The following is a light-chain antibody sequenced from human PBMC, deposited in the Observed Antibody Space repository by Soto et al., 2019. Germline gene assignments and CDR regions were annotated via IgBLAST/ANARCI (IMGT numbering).Light chain of an antibody. J-gene: IGKJ2*01. Sequence: EIVLTQSPGTLSLSPGERATLSCRASQTVTSTYLAWYQHKPGQAPRLLIYGASSRSAGIPARFSGSGSGTDFTLTISRLEPEDSAVYYCQQYGASPTFAQGTKLEIK. CDR1: QTVTSTY. V-gene: IGKV3-20*01. CDR2: GAS. CDR3: QQYGASPT.